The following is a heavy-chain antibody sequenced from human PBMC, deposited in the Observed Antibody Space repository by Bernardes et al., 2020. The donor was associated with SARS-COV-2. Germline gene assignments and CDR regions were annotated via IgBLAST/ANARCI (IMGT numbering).Heavy chain of an antibody. CDR2: FHTRGCT. D-gene: IGHD2-15*01. CDR1: GDSLSSGDYY. Sequence: SETLSLTCTVSGDSLSSGDYYCSWLLQPAGKGLESIGRFHTRGCTKYNPSHKSRVTMLLDISKNQFSLRLTSVTAADTAVYYCALTPVVPWAFDIWGQGSMVTVSS. J-gene: IGHJ3*02. V-gene: IGHV4-61*02. CDR3: ALTPVVPWAFDI.